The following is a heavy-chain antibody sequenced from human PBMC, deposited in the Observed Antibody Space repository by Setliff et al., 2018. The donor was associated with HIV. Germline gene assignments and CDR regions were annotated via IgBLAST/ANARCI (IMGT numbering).Heavy chain of an antibody. D-gene: IGHD6-19*01. CDR3: AREGQEDWLATSMYNWFDP. J-gene: IGHJ5*02. V-gene: IGHV3-43*01. CDR2: ISWDGGST. Sequence: GGSLRLSCAASGFTFDDYTMHWVRQAPGKGLEWVSLISWDGGSTYYADSVKGRFTISRDNAKDSLYLQMNSLRAEDTAVYYCAREGQEDWLATSMYNWFDPLGQGTLVTVSS. CDR1: GFTFDDYT.